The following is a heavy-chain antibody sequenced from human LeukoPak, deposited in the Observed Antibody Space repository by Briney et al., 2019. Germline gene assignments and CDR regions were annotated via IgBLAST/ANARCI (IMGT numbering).Heavy chain of an antibody. CDR1: GGSISSSSYY. V-gene: IGHV4-39*07. CDR2: IYYSGST. Sequence: SETLSLTCTVSGGSISSSSYYWGWIRQPPGKGLEWIGSIYYSGSTYYNPSLKSRVTISVDTSKNQFSLKLSSVTAADTAVYYCAREVHGSGSWFDPWGQGTLVTVSS. CDR3: AREVHGSGSWFDP. D-gene: IGHD3-10*01. J-gene: IGHJ5*02.